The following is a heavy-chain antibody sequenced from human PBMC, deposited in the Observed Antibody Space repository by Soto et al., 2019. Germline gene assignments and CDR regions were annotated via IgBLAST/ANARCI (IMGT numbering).Heavy chain of an antibody. J-gene: IGHJ5*02. CDR1: GGSFSGYY. Sequence: SETLSLTCAVYGGSFSGYYWSWIRQPPGKGLEWIGEINHSGSTNYNPSLKSRVTISVDTSKNQFSLKLSSVTAADTAVYYCARDFSSSWYNWFDPWGQGTLVTVSS. CDR2: INHSGST. CDR3: ARDFSSSWYNWFDP. D-gene: IGHD6-13*01. V-gene: IGHV4-34*01.